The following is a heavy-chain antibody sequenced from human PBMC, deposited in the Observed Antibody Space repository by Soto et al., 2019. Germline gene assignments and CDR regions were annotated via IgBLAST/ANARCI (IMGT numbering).Heavy chain of an antibody. D-gene: IGHD3-22*01. J-gene: IGHJ4*02. CDR3: ARSYDSSGYVDY. CDR1: GFSLSTSGMR. Sequence: SGPTLVNPTQTLTLTCTLSGFSLSTSGMRVSWIRQPPGKALEWLARIDWDDDKFYSTSLKTRLTISKDTSKNQVVLTMTNMDPVDTATYYCARSYDSSGYVDYWGQGTLVTVSS. V-gene: IGHV2-70*04. CDR2: IDWDDDK.